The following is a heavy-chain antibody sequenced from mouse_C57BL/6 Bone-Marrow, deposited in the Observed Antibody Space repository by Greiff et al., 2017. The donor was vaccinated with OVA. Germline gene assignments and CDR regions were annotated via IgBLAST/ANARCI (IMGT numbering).Heavy chain of an antibody. CDR1: GYTFTSYW. CDR3: ARYGSSYWYFDV. V-gene: IGHV1-53*01. D-gene: IGHD1-1*01. CDR2: INPSNGGT. Sequence: QVHVKQPGTELVKPGASVKLSCKASGYTFTSYWMHWVKQRPGQGLEWIGNINPSNGGTNYNEKFKSKATLTVDKSSSTAYMQLSSLTSEDSAVYYCARYGSSYWYFDVWGTGTTVTVSS. J-gene: IGHJ1*03.